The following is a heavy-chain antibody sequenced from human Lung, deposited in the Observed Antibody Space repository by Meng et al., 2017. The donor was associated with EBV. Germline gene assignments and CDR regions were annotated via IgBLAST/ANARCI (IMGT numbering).Heavy chain of an antibody. V-gene: IGHV1-18*01. Sequence: VQLVQSGAEVKKPGASVKVSCKASGYIFNNYGVSWVRQAPGQGPEWMGWISAYNGNTNYAQNFQGRVTMTTDTSTSTAYMELRSLRSDDTAVYYCARDLPGGTKGTWLDLWGQGTLVTVSS. J-gene: IGHJ5*02. CDR1: GYIFNNYG. CDR3: ARDLPGGTKGTWLDL. CDR2: ISAYNGNT. D-gene: IGHD1-14*01.